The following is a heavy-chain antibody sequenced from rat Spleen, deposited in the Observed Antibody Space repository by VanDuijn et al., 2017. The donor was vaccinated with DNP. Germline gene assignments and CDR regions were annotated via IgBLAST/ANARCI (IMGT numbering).Heavy chain of an antibody. CDR1: GFTFNNYW. V-gene: IGHV5-31*01. J-gene: IGHJ2*01. CDR3: ERLTYDGPDY. D-gene: IGHD1-9*01. Sequence: EVQLVESGGGLVQPGRSLKLSCVASGFTFNNYWMTWIRQAPGKGLEWVASITNTGGSTYYLDSVKGRFTISRDNAKSTLYLQMNSLRSKDTATYYCERLTYDGPDYWGQGVMVTVSS. CDR2: ITNTGGST.